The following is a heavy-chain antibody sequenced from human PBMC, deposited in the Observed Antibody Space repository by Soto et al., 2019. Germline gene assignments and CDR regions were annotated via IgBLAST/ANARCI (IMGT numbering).Heavy chain of an antibody. Sequence: SETLSLTCAVYGGSFSGYYWSWIRQPPGKGLEWIGEINHSGSTNYNPSLKSRVTISVDTSKNQFSLKLSSVTAADTAVYYCASCVLGGATIWFDPGGKGTLVTVS. V-gene: IGHV4-34*01. J-gene: IGHJ5*02. CDR1: GGSFSGYY. D-gene: IGHD1-26*01. CDR3: ASCVLGGATIWFDP. CDR2: INHSGST.